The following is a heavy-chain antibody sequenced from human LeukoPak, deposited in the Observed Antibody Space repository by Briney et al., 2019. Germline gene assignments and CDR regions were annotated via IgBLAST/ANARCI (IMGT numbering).Heavy chain of an antibody. CDR1: GFTFSSYA. Sequence: GGSLRLSCAASGFTFSSYAMHWVRQAPGKGLEYVSAISSNGGSTYYANSVKGRFTISRDNSKNTLYLQMGSLRAEDMAVYYCAREAEYSSGWNDAFDIWGQGTMVTVSS. CDR2: ISSNGGST. J-gene: IGHJ3*02. D-gene: IGHD6-19*01. CDR3: AREAEYSSGWNDAFDI. V-gene: IGHV3-64*01.